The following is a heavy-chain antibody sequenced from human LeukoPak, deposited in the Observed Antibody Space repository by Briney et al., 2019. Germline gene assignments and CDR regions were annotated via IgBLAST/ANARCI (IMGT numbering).Heavy chain of an antibody. CDR2: IYSGGST. V-gene: IGHV3-66*01. J-gene: IGHJ4*02. D-gene: IGHD6-6*01. CDR1: GFTVSSNY. Sequence: PGGSLRLSCAASGFTVSSNYMSWVRQAPGKGLEWVPVIYSGGSTYYADSVKGRFTISRDNSKNTLYLQMNSLRAEDTAVYYCAKIYATLSIAARDYWGQGTLVTVSS. CDR3: AKIYATLSIAARDY.